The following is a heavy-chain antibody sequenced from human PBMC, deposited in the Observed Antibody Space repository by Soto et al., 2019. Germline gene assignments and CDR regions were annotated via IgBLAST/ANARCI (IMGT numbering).Heavy chain of an antibody. Sequence: QVQLVQSGAEVKKPGASVKVSCKASGYTFTSYGISWVRQAPGQGLEWMGWISADNGNTNYAQKHQGRVTMTTDPSTSTAYMELRSLRSDDTAVYYCARDLVVVAQRYNWFDPWGQGTLVTVSS. CDR1: GYTFTSYG. J-gene: IGHJ5*02. V-gene: IGHV1-18*01. D-gene: IGHD2-15*01. CDR3: ARDLVVVAQRYNWFDP. CDR2: ISADNGNT.